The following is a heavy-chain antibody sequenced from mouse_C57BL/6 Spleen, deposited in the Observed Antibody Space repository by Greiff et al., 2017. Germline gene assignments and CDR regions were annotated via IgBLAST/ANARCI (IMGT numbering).Heavy chain of an antibody. CDR1: GYTFTSYW. J-gene: IGHJ2*01. V-gene: IGHV1-5*01. D-gene: IGHD1-1*01. Sequence: VQLQQSGTVLAKPGASVKMSCKTSGYTFTSYWMHWVKQRPGQGLEWIGAIYPGNSDTSYNQKFKGKAKLTAVTSASTAYMELSSLTNEDSAVYYCTRVTTVVYFDYWGQGTTLTVSS. CDR2: IYPGNSDT. CDR3: TRVTTVVYFDY.